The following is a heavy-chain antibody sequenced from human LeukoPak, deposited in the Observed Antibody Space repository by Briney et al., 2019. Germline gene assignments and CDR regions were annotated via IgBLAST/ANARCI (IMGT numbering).Heavy chain of an antibody. J-gene: IGHJ1*01. CDR1: GFTFDDYG. CDR3: ARAPDYYDSSGYYEYFQH. D-gene: IGHD3-22*01. V-gene: IGHV3-20*04. Sequence: PGGSLRLSCAASGFTFDDYGMSWVRHAAGKGLEWVSGINWNGGSTGYADSVKGRFTISRDNAKNSLYLQMNSLRAEDTALYYCARAPDYYDSSGYYEYFQHWGQGTLVTVSS. CDR2: INWNGGST.